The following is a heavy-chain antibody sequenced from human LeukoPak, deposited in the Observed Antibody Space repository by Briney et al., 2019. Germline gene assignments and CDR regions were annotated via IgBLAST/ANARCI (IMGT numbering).Heavy chain of an antibody. CDR3: ARAGRNSGSYFLD. Sequence: GGSLRLSCAASGFTFDDYAIHWVRQAPGKGLEWVSYISSSSSTIYYADSVKGRFTISRDNAKNSLYLQMNSLRAEDTAVYYCARAGRNSGSYFLDWGQGTLVTVSS. V-gene: IGHV3-48*01. CDR1: GFTFDDYA. D-gene: IGHD1-26*01. J-gene: IGHJ4*02. CDR2: ISSSSSTI.